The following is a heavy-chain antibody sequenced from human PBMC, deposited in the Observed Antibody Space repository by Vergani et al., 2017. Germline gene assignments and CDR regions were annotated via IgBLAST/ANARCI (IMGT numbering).Heavy chain of an antibody. CDR1: GFTFSDYD. V-gene: IGHV3-11*01. D-gene: IGHD6-13*01. J-gene: IGHJ6*03. CDR2: ISSSGSTI. Sequence: QVQLVESGGGLVKPGGSLRLSCAASGFTFSDYDMSWIRQAPGKGLEWVSYISSSGSTIYYADSVKGRFTISRDNAKNTLYLQMNSLRAEDTAVYYCAGVGPPSSSWPYYYYYYMDGWGKGTTVTVSS. CDR3: AGVGPPSSSWPYYYYYYMDG.